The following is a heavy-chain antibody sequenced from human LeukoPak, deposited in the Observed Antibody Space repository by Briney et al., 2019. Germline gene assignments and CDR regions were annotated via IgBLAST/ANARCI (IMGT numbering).Heavy chain of an antibody. V-gene: IGHV4-30-2*01. J-gene: IGHJ4*02. CDR1: GGSLSSGGYS. Sequence: SETLSLTCAVSGGSLSSGGYSWSWIRQPPGKGLEWIGYIYHSGSTYYNPSLKSRVTISVDRSKNQFSLKLSSVTAADTAVYYCARVRIAVAPYFDYWGQGTLVTVSS. CDR2: IYHSGST. CDR3: ARVRIAVAPYFDY. D-gene: IGHD6-19*01.